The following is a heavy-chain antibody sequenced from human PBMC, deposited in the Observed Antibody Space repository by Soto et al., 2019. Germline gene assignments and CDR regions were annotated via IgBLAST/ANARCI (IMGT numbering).Heavy chain of an antibody. CDR3: AKDITPYCSSTSCYGGFDY. CDR2: ISWDGGRT. Sequence: EVQLVESGGGVVQPGGSLRLSCAASGFTFDDYTMHWVRQAPGKGLEWGSLISWDGGRTYYADSVKGRFTISRDNSKNSLYLQMNSLRTEDTALYYCAKDITPYCSSTSCYGGFDYWGQGTLVTVSS. CDR1: GFTFDDYT. V-gene: IGHV3-43*01. D-gene: IGHD2-2*01. J-gene: IGHJ4*02.